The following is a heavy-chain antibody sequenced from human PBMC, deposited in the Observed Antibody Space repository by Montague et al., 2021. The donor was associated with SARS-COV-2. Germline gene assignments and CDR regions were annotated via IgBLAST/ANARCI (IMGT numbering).Heavy chain of an antibody. V-gene: IGHV3-7*01. CDR3: ARDSFWSSYYTDYYGMDV. J-gene: IGHJ6*02. D-gene: IGHD3-3*01. CDR1: GFTFSSYW. Sequence: SLRLSCAASGFTFSSYWMSWVRQAPGKGLEWVANIKQDGSEKYYVDSVKGRFTISRDNAKNSLYLQMNSPRAEDTAVYYCARDSFWSSYYTDYYGMDVWGQGTTVTVSS. CDR2: IKQDGSEK.